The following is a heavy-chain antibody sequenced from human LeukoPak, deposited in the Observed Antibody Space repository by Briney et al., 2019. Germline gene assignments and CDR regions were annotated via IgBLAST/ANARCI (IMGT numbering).Heavy chain of an antibody. CDR2: IYSGGST. CDR3: ARGGYFYDSSGSTFDR. J-gene: IGHJ4*02. V-gene: IGHV3-53*01. CDR1: GFTVSSNY. D-gene: IGHD3-22*01. Sequence: GGSLRLSCAASGFTVSSNYMSWVRQAPGKGLEWVSVIYSGGSTYYADSVKGRFTISRDNSKNTLYLQMNSLRAEDTAVYYCARGGYFYDSSGSTFDRWGQGTLVTVSS.